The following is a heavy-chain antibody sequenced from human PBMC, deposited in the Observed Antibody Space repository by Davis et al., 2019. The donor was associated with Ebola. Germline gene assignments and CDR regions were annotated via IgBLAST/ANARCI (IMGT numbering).Heavy chain of an antibody. Sequence: MPSETLSLTCTVSGGSISSSSYYWGWIRQPPGKGLEWIGSIYYSGSTYYNPSLKSRVTISVDTSKNQFSLKLSSVTAADTAVYYCARAAILWEYQLLFRETNAFDIWGQGTMVTVSS. V-gene: IGHV4-39*07. CDR2: IYYSGST. J-gene: IGHJ3*02. CDR3: ARAAILWEYQLLFRETNAFDI. D-gene: IGHD2-2*01. CDR1: GGSISSSSYY.